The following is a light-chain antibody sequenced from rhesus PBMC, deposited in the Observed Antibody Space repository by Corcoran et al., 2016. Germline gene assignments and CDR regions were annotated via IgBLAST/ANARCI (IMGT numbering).Light chain of an antibody. Sequence: QAALTQPRSVSGSPGQSVTISCTGTSSDIGGYTYVSWYQQHPGTAPKLMIFEISKRPSGVSGRFSGSKSGNTASLTISGLQAEDEADYYCSSFTDKYTYIFGSGTRLTVV. CDR2: EIS. CDR1: SSDIGGYTY. J-gene: IGLJ1*01. CDR3: SSFTDKYTYI. V-gene: IGLV2-32*01.